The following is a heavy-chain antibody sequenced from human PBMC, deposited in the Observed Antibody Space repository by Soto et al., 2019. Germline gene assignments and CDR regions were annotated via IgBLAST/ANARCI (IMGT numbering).Heavy chain of an antibody. D-gene: IGHD2-2*01. Sequence: PGGSLRLSCVGSGFIFSGYSMAWVRQAPGRGLEWVASISSRSINIDYADSVKGRFSISRDNANNLVSLQVSSLRGEDTALYYCAKFTEPGYSSIWYYFEYWGQGTPVTVSS. CDR2: ISSRSINI. V-gene: IGHV3-21*06. CDR1: GFIFSGYS. CDR3: AKFTEPGYSSIWYYFEY. J-gene: IGHJ4*02.